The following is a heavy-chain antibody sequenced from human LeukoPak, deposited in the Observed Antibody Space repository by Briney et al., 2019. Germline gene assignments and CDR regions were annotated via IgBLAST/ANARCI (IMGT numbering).Heavy chain of an antibody. CDR1: GFTFSDYG. CDR3: AKEGRRGFGDLRYIAY. J-gene: IGHJ4*02. CDR2: KRFEGNIT. Sequence: GGSLRLSCAASGFTFSDYGIHWVRQTPGKGLEWVAFKRFEGNITYFAHSVRGRFTISRDNSKNTAYLQMDSLRLDDSAVYYCAKEGRRGFGDLRYIAYWGQGTLVTVSS. V-gene: IGHV3-30*02. D-gene: IGHD3-10*01.